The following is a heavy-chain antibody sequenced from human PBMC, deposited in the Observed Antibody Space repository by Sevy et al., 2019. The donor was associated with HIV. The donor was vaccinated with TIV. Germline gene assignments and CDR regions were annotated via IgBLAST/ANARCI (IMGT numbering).Heavy chain of an antibody. CDR3: VRAIGVASSY. Sequence: GWSLRLSCAGSGFTFSDYWMTWVRQAPGKGLEWVANIRQDGGEKYYADSVEGRFTISRDNAKNSVYLQMNSLRAEDTAVYYCVRAIGVASSYWGQGTLVTVSS. D-gene: IGHD6-19*01. J-gene: IGHJ4*02. V-gene: IGHV3-7*04. CDR1: GFTFSDYW. CDR2: IRQDGGEK.